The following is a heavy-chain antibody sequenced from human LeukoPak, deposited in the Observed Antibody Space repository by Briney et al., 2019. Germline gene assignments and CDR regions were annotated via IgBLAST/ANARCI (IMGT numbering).Heavy chain of an antibody. D-gene: IGHD6-13*01. J-gene: IGHJ5*02. V-gene: IGHV3-74*01. Sequence: GGSLRLSCAASGFTFTTYWMHWVRQAPGKGLVWVSHINSDGSITSYADSVKGRFTISRDNSKNTLYLQINSLRAEDTAVYYCAKAGGAAAGTHKGFDPWGQGTLVTVSS. CDR1: GFTFTTYW. CDR2: INSDGSIT. CDR3: AKAGGAAAGTHKGFDP.